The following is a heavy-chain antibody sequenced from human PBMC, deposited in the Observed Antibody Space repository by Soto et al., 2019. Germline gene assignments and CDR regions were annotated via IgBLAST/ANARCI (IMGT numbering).Heavy chain of an antibody. D-gene: IGHD2-15*01. CDR2: IYYSGST. Sequence: SETLSLTCTVSGGSISSGDYYWSWIRQPPGKGLEWIGYIYYSGSTYYNPSLKSRVTISVDTSKNQISLNLSSVTAADSAVYYCTRRKTVVVAATRHYYYGLDVWGQGTTVTAP. CDR3: TRRKTVVVAATRHYYYGLDV. V-gene: IGHV4-30-4*01. CDR1: GGSISSGDYY. J-gene: IGHJ6*02.